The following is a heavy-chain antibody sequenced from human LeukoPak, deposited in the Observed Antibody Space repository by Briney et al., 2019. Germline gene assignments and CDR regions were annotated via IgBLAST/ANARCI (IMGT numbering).Heavy chain of an antibody. CDR1: GYSFTSYW. CDR2: IYPGDSDI. J-gene: IGHJ4*02. CDR3: ARRETFTMVLGASYYFDY. D-gene: IGHD3-10*01. Sequence: GESLKISCQASGYSFTSYWIAWVRQMPGKGPEWMGIIYPGDSDIRYSPSFQGQVTISADKSISTAYLQWSSLKASDTAIYYCARRETFTMVLGASYYFDYWGQGTLVTVSS. V-gene: IGHV5-51*01.